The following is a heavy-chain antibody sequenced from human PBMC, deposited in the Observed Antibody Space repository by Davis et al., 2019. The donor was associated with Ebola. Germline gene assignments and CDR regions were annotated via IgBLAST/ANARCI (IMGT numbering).Heavy chain of an antibody. CDR3: AREGFWSGYRSRFDY. CDR1: AGSFSAYY. CDR2: INHSGST. J-gene: IGHJ4*02. Sequence: MPSETLSLTCAVYAGSFSAYYWSWTRQPPGKGLEWIGEINHSGSTNYNPSLKSRVTISVDTSKNQFSLKLSSVTAADTAVYYCAREGFWSGYRSRFDYWGQGTLVTVSS. V-gene: IGHV4-34*01. D-gene: IGHD3-3*01.